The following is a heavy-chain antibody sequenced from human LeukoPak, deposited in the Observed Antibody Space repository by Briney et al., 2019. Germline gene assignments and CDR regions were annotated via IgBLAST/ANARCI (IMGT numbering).Heavy chain of an antibody. Sequence: GASVKDSCKTSGYTFTNDYMHWVRQAPGQGLEWMGVINPGDGTTKYAQKFQGRVTMTRDTSTSTLYMELRSLRSEDTAMYYCSKVGQLVFDYWGQGTLVTVSS. D-gene: IGHD6-6*01. CDR1: GYTFTNDY. CDR2: INPGDGTT. J-gene: IGHJ4*02. V-gene: IGHV1-46*03. CDR3: SKVGQLVFDY.